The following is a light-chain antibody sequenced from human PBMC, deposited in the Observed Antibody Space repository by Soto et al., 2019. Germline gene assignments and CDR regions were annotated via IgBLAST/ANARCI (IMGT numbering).Light chain of an antibody. V-gene: IGKV3-11*01. CDR3: QHRSDWRFT. CDR1: ESVSNY. CDR2: EVS. Sequence: EVVLTQSPATLSLSPGDRATLSCRASESVSNYLAWYQQKPGQPPRLFIYEVSSRATGIPAEFSGSGSWTDFTLTISSLEPEDFAVYSCQHRSDWRFTFGPGTRVDV. J-gene: IGKJ3*01.